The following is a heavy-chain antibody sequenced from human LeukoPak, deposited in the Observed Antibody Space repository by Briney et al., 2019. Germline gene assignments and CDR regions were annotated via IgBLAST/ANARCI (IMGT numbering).Heavy chain of an antibody. CDR1: GFTFKSYA. CDR2: IWYDGSNK. J-gene: IGHJ4*02. D-gene: IGHD3-16*02. Sequence: GGSLRLSCSASGFTFKSYAMHWVRQAPGKGLEWVAVIWYDGSNKYYADSVKGRFTISRDNSKNTLYLQMNSLRAEDTAVYYCARAEHYVWGSYRALDYWGQGTLVTVSS. V-gene: IGHV3-33*08. CDR3: ARAEHYVWGSYRALDY.